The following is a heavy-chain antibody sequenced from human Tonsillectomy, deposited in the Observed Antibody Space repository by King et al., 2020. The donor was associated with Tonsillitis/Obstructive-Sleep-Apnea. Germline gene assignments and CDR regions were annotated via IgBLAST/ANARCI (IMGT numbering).Heavy chain of an antibody. Sequence: VQLQQWGAGLLKPSETLSLTCAVYGGSFSGYYWSWIRQPPGKGLEWIGEINHSGYTNYNPSLQNRVTMSVDTSKNRFSLKLYSLTAADTAVFYWARGRYCRSTRCLICEYYYYYMDVWGKGTTVTVSS. CDR1: GGSFSGYY. J-gene: IGHJ6*03. V-gene: IGHV4-34*01. CDR2: INHSGYT. CDR3: ARGRYCRSTRCLICEYYYYYMDV. D-gene: IGHD2-2*01.